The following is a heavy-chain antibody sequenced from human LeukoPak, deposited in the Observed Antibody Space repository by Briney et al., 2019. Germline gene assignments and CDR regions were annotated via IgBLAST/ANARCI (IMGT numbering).Heavy chain of an antibody. CDR1: GFTFSSYA. J-gene: IGHJ4*02. D-gene: IGHD2-15*01. V-gene: IGHV3-23*01. CDR3: AKKSCSGGSCYGGSNYDY. CDR2: ISGSGGST. Sequence: PGGSLRLSCAASGFTFSSYAMSWVRQVPGKGLEWVSAISGSGGSTYYADSVKGRFTISRDSSKNTLYLQMNSLRAEDTAIYYSAKKSCSGGSCYGGSNYDYWGQGTLVTVSS.